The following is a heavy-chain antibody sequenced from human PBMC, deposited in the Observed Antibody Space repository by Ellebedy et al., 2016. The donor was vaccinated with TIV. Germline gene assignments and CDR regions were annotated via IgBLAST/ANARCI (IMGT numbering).Heavy chain of an antibody. J-gene: IGHJ5*02. D-gene: IGHD3-10*01. V-gene: IGHV4-34*01. CDR3: ASERGVRGVPSFDP. Sequence: AGSLRLSXAVYGASFSGYYWSWIRPPPGKGLEWIGEINHSGSTNYNPSLKSRVTISVDTSKNQFSLKLSSVTAADTAVYYCASERGVRGVPSFDPWGQGTLVTVSS. CDR1: GASFSGYY. CDR2: INHSGST.